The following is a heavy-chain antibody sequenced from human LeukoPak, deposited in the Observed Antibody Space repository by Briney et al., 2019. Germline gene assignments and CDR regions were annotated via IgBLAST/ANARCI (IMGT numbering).Heavy chain of an antibody. J-gene: IGHJ4*02. V-gene: IGHV1-2*06. CDR3: ARDFRGWLQSYAFDY. Sequence: ASVKVSCKASGYTFTGYYMHWVRQAPGQWLEWMGRINPNSGGTNYAQKFQGRVTMTRDTSISTAYMELSRLRSDDTAVYYCARDFRGWLQSYAFDYWGQGTLVTVSS. CDR1: GYTFTGYY. CDR2: INPNSGGT. D-gene: IGHD5-24*01.